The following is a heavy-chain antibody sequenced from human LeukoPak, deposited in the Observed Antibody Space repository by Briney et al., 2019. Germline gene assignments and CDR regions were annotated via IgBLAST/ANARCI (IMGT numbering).Heavy chain of an antibody. CDR3: ARSGSGYLRYYFDY. D-gene: IGHD5-12*01. Sequence: PSETLSLTCTVSGGSISSSNYYWSWIRQPAGKGPEWIGRIYTSGTTNYNPSLKSRVTISIDTSKNHFSLKLSSVTAADTAVYYCARSGSGYLRYYFDYWGQGTLVTVSS. CDR1: GGSISSSNYY. J-gene: IGHJ4*02. V-gene: IGHV4-61*02. CDR2: IYTSGTT.